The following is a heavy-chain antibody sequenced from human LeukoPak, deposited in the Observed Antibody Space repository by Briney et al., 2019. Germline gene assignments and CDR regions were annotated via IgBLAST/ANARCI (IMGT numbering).Heavy chain of an antibody. Sequence: GGSLRLSCAASGFAFSSYAMHWVRQAPGRGLEWVAVISRDGINKHYADSVKGRFTISRDNSKNTLSLQMSGLRTDDTAIYYCARESPDYGDFPLDYWGQGTLVTVSS. CDR3: ARESPDYGDFPLDY. J-gene: IGHJ4*02. V-gene: IGHV3-30*04. D-gene: IGHD4-17*01. CDR1: GFAFSSYA. CDR2: ISRDGINK.